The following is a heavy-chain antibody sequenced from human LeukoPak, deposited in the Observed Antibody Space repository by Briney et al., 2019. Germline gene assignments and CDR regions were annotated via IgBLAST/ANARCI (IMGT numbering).Heavy chain of an antibody. CDR2: MSGSGDNT. CDR3: ARDSDGSGSYYKDFDY. D-gene: IGHD3-10*01. Sequence: PGGSLRLSCAASGFTFSSYAMTWVRQAPGKGLEWVAEMSGSGDNTYYADSVKGRFTISRDNSKNTLYLQMNSLRAEDTAVYYCARDSDGSGSYYKDFDYWGQGTLVTVSS. CDR1: GFTFSSYA. J-gene: IGHJ4*02. V-gene: IGHV3-23*01.